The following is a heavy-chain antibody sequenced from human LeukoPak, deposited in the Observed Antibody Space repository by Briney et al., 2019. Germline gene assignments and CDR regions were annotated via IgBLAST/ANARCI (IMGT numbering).Heavy chain of an antibody. Sequence: ASLILSCAAAGFSFSSHWMHLRRPAPRKGEWLVLRIISDGSSTSYADSVKGRFTISRDNAKNTLYQQMNSLRGEDTAVYYCARGHVPGSDRHWDYWGQGILVTVSS. V-gene: IGHV3-74*01. CDR3: ARGHVPGSDRHWDY. J-gene: IGHJ4*02. D-gene: IGHD3-10*01. CDR2: IISDGSST. CDR1: GFSFSSHW.